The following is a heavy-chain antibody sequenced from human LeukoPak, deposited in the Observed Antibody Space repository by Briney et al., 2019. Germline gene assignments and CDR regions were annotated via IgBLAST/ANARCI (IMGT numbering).Heavy chain of an antibody. V-gene: IGHV4-34*01. CDR1: GFTFSSYE. CDR2: INHSGST. D-gene: IGHD3-9*01. J-gene: IGHJ4*02. CDR3: ARPILTGHYYFDY. Sequence: TGGSLRLSCAASGFTFSSYEMNWVRQAPGKGLEWIGEINHSGSTNYNPSLKSRVTISVDTSKNQFSLKLSSVTAADTAVYYCARPILTGHYYFDYWGQGTLVTVSS.